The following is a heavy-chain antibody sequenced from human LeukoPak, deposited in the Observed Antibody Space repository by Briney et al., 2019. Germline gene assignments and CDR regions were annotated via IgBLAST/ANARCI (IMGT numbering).Heavy chain of an antibody. V-gene: IGHV3-33*01. D-gene: IGHD3-10*01. Sequence: PGGSLRLSCAASGFTFSSYGMHWVRQAPGKGLEWVAVIWYDGSNKYYADSVKGRFTISRDNSKNMLYLQMNSLRAEDTAVYYCARDRDYYGSNPYFDYWGQGTLVTVSS. CDR3: ARDRDYYGSNPYFDY. J-gene: IGHJ4*02. CDR2: IWYDGSNK. CDR1: GFTFSSYG.